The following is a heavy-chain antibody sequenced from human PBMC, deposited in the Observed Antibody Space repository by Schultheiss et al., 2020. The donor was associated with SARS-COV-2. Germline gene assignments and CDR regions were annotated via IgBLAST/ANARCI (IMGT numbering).Heavy chain of an antibody. Sequence: GESLKISCAASGFTFSSYPMNWVRQAPGKGLEWVSGISWNSGSIGYADSVKGRFTIPRDNSKNTLYLQMNSLKTEDTAVYYCTRRNDYGAGWGQGTLVTVSS. CDR2: ISWNSGSI. J-gene: IGHJ1*01. CDR3: TRRNDYGAG. CDR1: GFTFSSYP. V-gene: IGHV3-23*01. D-gene: IGHD4-17*01.